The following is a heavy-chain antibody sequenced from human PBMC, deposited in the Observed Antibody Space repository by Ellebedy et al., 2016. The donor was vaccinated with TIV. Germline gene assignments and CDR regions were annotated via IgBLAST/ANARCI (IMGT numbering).Heavy chain of an antibody. CDR2: IYHSGSA. V-gene: IGHV4-39*07. Sequence: SETLSLTCAVSGDSISTNGYYWGWIHQPPGKGLEWIGSIYHSGSAYSNPSLKSRVTISVDTSKNQFSLKLSSVTAADTAVYYCARSPRGYSYGYVDYWGQGTLVTVSS. J-gene: IGHJ4*02. CDR1: GDSISTNGYY. D-gene: IGHD5-18*01. CDR3: ARSPRGYSYGYVDY.